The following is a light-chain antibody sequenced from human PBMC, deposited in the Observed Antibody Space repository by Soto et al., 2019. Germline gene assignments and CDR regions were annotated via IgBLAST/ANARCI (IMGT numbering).Light chain of an antibody. CDR3: SSFTSCSTWV. J-gene: IGLJ3*02. CDR1: SSDIGRYDY. Sequence: QSALTQPASVSGSPGQSITISCTGTSSDIGRYDYVSWFQQHPGRAPKLLIYEVINRPSGVSIRYSGSKSGSTASLTISGLQAEDEADFYCSSFTSCSTWVFGGGTKLTVL. CDR2: EVI. V-gene: IGLV2-14*01.